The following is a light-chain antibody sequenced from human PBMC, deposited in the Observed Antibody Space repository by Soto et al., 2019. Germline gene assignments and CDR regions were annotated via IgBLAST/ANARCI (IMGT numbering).Light chain of an antibody. CDR3: SSYTSSSTPYV. CDR1: SSDVGGYNY. V-gene: IGLV2-14*01. J-gene: IGLJ1*01. CDR2: DVS. Sequence: QSVLTQPASVSRSHGQSITISCTGTSSDVGGYNYVSWYQQHPGKAPKLMIYDVSNRPSGVSNRFSGSKSGNTASLTISGLQAEDEADYYCSSYTSSSTPYVFGTGTKVTVL.